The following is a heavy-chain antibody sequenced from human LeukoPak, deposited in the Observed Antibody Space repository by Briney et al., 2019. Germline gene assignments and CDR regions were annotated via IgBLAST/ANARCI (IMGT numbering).Heavy chain of an antibody. V-gene: IGHV3-23*01. CDR3: ARVSGTIRVWPQPFGDGMDV. CDR2: ISGSGRST. D-gene: IGHD3-10*01. CDR1: RFTFSSYV. Sequence: TGGSLRLSCAASRFTFSSYVMSWVRQAPGKGLECVSAISGSGRSTYYADSVKGRFTISRDNSKNTLYLQMNSLRAEDTAVYYCARVSGTIRVWPQPFGDGMDVWGQGTTVTVSS. J-gene: IGHJ6*02.